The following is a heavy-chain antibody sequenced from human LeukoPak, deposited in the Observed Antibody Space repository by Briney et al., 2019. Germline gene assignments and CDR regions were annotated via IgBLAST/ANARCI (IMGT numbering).Heavy chain of an antibody. CDR1: GYTFTSYD. D-gene: IGHD3-16*02. Sequence: ASVKVSCKASGYTFTSYDINWVRQATGHGLEWMGWMNPNSGNTGYAQKFQGRVTMTRNTSISTAYMELSSLRSEDTAVYYCARERSYPTDYYYYGMDVWGQGTTVTVSS. J-gene: IGHJ6*02. V-gene: IGHV1-8*01. CDR3: ARERSYPTDYYYYGMDV. CDR2: MNPNSGNT.